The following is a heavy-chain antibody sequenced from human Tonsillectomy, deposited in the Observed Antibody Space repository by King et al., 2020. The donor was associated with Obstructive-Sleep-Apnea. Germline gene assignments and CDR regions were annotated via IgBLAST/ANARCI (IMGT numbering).Heavy chain of an antibody. CDR3: AKDASGTYYNWFDP. D-gene: IGHD3-10*01. V-gene: IGHV4-59*01. Sequence: VQLQESGPGLVKPSETLSLTCTVFGGPIGNYYWSWVRQPPGKGLEWIGFVYNSRSNIYNPPLMSRVTISLDTSKNQFSLRLTSVTAADAAVYYCAKDASGTYYNWFDPWGQGIPVTVSS. J-gene: IGHJ5*02. CDR1: GGPIGNYY. CDR2: VYNSRSN.